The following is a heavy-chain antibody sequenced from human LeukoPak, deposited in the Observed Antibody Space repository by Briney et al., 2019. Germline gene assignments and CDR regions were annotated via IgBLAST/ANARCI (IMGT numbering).Heavy chain of an antibody. J-gene: IGHJ5*02. CDR1: GGSISSYY. D-gene: IGHD4-17*01. V-gene: IGHV4-59*08. CDR2: IYYSGSP. CDR3: ARHSYGSWFDP. Sequence: SETLSLTCTVSGGSISSYYWSWIRQPAGKGLEWIGRIYYSGSPNYNPSLKSRVTISVDTSKNQFSLKLSSVTAADTAVYYCARHSYGSWFDPWGQGTLVTVSS.